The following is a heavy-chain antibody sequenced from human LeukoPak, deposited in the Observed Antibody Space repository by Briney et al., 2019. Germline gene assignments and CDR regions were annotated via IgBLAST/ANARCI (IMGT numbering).Heavy chain of an antibody. Sequence: GGSLRLSCAASGFTFSSYGMHWVRQAPGKGLEWVAVISYDGSNKYYADSVKGRFTISRDNSKNTLYLQMNSLRAEDTAVYYCAKDEYGDPGGPPDYWGQGTLVTVSS. D-gene: IGHD4-17*01. CDR2: ISYDGSNK. CDR1: GFTFSSYG. J-gene: IGHJ4*02. CDR3: AKDEYGDPGGPPDY. V-gene: IGHV3-30*18.